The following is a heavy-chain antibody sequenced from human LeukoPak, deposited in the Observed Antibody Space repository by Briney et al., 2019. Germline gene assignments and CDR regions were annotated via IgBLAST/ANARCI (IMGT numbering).Heavy chain of an antibody. D-gene: IGHD3-22*01. CDR1: GGTFSSYA. Sequence: SVKVSCKASGGTFSSYAISWVRQAPGQGLEWMGGIIPIFGTANYAQKFQGRVTITADESTSTAYMELSSLRSEDTAVYYCARDSGRSDSSGLDDYWGQGTLVTVSS. CDR3: ARDSGRSDSSGLDDY. CDR2: IIPIFGTA. V-gene: IGHV1-69*13. J-gene: IGHJ4*02.